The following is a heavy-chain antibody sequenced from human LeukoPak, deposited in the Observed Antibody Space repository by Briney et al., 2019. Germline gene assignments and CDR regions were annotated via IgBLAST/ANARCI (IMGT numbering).Heavy chain of an antibody. Sequence: GGSLRLSCAASGFTFTSYGISWVRQAPRQGLEWMGWISAYNGNTNYAQKHQGRVTMTTDTSTSTAYMELRSLRSDDAAVYYCARDVVGGPNAFDIWGQGTMVTVSS. CDR3: ARDVVGGPNAFDI. J-gene: IGHJ3*02. CDR1: GFTFTSYG. CDR2: ISAYNGNT. D-gene: IGHD2-21*01. V-gene: IGHV1-18*01.